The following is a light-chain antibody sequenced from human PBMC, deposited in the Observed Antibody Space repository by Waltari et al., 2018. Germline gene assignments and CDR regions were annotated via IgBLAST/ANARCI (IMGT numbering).Light chain of an antibody. CDR2: WAS. J-gene: IGKJ5*01. Sequence: DIVMTQSPDSLDVSLGERATITCKSSPRVLYSSNNKNYLAWYQQKPGQPPKLLIYWASTRESGVPDRFSGSGSGTDFTLTISSLQAEDVAVYYCQQYYSTPPITFGQGTRLEIK. CDR3: QQYYSTPPIT. V-gene: IGKV4-1*01. CDR1: PRVLYSSNNKNY.